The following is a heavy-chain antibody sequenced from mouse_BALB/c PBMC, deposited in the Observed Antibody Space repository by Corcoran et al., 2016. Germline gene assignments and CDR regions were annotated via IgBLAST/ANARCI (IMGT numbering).Heavy chain of an antibody. CDR2: ISYDGSN. Sequence: EVQLQESGPGLVKPSQSLSLTCSVTGYSITSGYYWNWIRQFPGNKLEWMGYISYDGSNNYNPSLKNRISITRDTSKNQFFLKFNSVTTEDTATYYCATLLRPLDYWGQGTTLTVSS. CDR3: ATLLRPLDY. V-gene: IGHV3-6*02. J-gene: IGHJ2*01. D-gene: IGHD1-2*01. CDR1: GYSITSGYY.